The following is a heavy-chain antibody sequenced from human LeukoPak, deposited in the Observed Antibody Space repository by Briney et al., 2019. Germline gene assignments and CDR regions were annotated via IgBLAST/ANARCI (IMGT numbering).Heavy chain of an antibody. CDR2: ISAYNGNT. CDR1: GYTFSNYA. J-gene: IGHJ4*02. Sequence: ASVKVSCNASGYTFSNYAFSWVRQAPGQGLEWMGWISAYNGNTNYAQKLQGRLTMTTDTSTSTAYMELRSLKSDDTAVYYCAREMEYYYESSGYSPFDYWGQGTLVTVSS. V-gene: IGHV1-18*01. D-gene: IGHD3-22*01. CDR3: AREMEYYYESSGYSPFDY.